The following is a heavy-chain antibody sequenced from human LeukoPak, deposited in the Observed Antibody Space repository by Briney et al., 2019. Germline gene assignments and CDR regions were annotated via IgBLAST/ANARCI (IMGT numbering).Heavy chain of an antibody. CDR2: INHRGST. D-gene: IGHD7-27*01. CDR1: GGSISSYY. V-gene: IGHV4-34*01. J-gene: IGHJ5*02. Sequence: SETLSLTCTVSGGSISSYYWNWIRQPPGKGLEWIGEINHRGSTTYNPSFKSRVTIAVDTSKDQFSLKLSSVTAADTAIYYCATVALTGWTFDPWGQGTLVTVSS. CDR3: ATVALTGWTFDP.